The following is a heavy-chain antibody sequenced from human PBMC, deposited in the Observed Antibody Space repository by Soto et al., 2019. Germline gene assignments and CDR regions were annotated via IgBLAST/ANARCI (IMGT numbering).Heavy chain of an antibody. Sequence: ASVKVSCKAFGYTFTTYGLSWVRQARGQGLEWMGRISVHNGNTNYAQKFHDRVTMTTDTSTTTAYMELGSLRSDDTAVYYCARDGPSNSGNLYAFDVWGQGTMVTVSS. J-gene: IGHJ3*01. CDR2: ISVHNGNT. D-gene: IGHD1-26*01. CDR1: GYTFTTYG. CDR3: ARDGPSNSGNLYAFDV. V-gene: IGHV1-18*04.